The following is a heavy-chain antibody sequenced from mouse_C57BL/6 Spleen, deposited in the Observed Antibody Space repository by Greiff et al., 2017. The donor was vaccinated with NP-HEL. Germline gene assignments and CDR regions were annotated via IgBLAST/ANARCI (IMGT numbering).Heavy chain of an antibody. CDR2: IDPSDSYT. Sequence: QVQLQQPGAELVMPGASVKLSCKASGYTFTSYWMHWVKQRPGQGLEWIGEIDPSDSYTNYNQKFKGKSTLTVDKSSSTAYMQLSSLTAEDSAVYYCTRRKEGLRRGYLDNWNQGTTLTVAS. J-gene: IGHJ2*01. V-gene: IGHV1-69*01. CDR3: TRRKEGLRRGYLDN. D-gene: IGHD2-4*01. CDR1: GYTFTSYW.